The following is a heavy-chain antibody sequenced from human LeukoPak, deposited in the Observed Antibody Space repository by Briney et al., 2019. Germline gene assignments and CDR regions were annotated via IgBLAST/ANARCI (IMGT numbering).Heavy chain of an antibody. CDR2: IIPIFGTA. Sequence: SVKVSCKASGGTFSSYAISWVRPAPGQGLEWMGGIIPIFGTANYAQKFQGRVTITTDESTSTAYMELSSLRSEDTAVYYCARDGRSGSYYRLDYWGQGTLVTVSS. J-gene: IGHJ4*02. CDR3: ARDGRSGSYYRLDY. CDR1: GGTFSSYA. V-gene: IGHV1-69*05. D-gene: IGHD1-26*01.